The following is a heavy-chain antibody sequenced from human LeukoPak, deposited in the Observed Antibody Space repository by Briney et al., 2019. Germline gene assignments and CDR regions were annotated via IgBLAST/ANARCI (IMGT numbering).Heavy chain of an antibody. D-gene: IGHD1-26*01. CDR2: IIPIFGTA. CDR3: ARGEVEGYYYYYYMDV. J-gene: IGHJ6*03. CDR1: GGTFSSYA. V-gene: IGHV1-69*05. Sequence: GASVKVSCKASGGTFSSYAISWVRQAPGQGLEWMGGIIPIFGTANYAQKFQGRVTITRNTSISTAYMELSSLRSEDTAVYYCARGEVEGYYYYYYMDVWGKGTTVTVSS.